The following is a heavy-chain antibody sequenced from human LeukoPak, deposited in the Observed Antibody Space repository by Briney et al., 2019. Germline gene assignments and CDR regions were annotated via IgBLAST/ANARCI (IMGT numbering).Heavy chain of an antibody. CDR1: GGSISSYY. V-gene: IGHV4-59*08. CDR3: ASNGDDSSGDYYYYMDV. D-gene: IGHD3-22*01. CDR2: IYYSGST. J-gene: IGHJ6*03. Sequence: SETLSLTCTVSGGSISSYYWSWIRQPPGKGLEWIGYIYYSGSTNYNTSLKSRVTISVDTSKNQFSLKLSSVTAADTAVYYCASNGDDSSGDYYYYMDVWGKGTTVTVSS.